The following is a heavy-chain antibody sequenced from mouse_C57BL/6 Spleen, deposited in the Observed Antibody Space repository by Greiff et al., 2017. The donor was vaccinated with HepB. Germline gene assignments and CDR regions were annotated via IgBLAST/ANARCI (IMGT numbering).Heavy chain of an antibody. D-gene: IGHD2-2*01. CDR2: IYPSDSET. V-gene: IGHV1-61*01. Sequence: VQLQQPGAELVRPGSSVKLSCKASGYTFTSYWMDWVKQRPGQGLEWIGNIYPSDSETHYNQKFKDKATLTVDKSSSTAYMQLSSLTSEDSAVYYCARRRGYDGLNAMDYWGQGTSVTVSS. J-gene: IGHJ4*01. CDR3: ARRRGYDGLNAMDY. CDR1: GYTFTSYW.